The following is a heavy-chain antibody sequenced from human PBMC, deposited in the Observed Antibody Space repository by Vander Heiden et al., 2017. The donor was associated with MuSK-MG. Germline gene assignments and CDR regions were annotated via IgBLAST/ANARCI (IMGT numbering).Heavy chain of an antibody. CDR2: ISWNGDST. V-gene: IGHV3-20*01. CDR3: ARGKGYCSGGSCYLDY. Sequence: EVQLVESGGGVVGPGGYLSLSCAASGFTFHEYRMSWVRQAPGKGLEGVSGISWNGDSTGYADSVKGRFTISRDNAKKSLYLQMNSLRAEDTALYHCARGKGYCSGGSCYLDYWGQGTLVTVSS. J-gene: IGHJ4*02. D-gene: IGHD2-15*01. CDR1: GFTFHEYR.